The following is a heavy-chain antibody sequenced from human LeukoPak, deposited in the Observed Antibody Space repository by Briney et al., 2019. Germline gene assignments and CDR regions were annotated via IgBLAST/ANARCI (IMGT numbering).Heavy chain of an antibody. CDR3: ARGGRGNFDY. CDR1: GGTFSSYA. Sequence: ASVKVSCKASGGTFSSYAINWVRQAPGQGLEWMGRINAYNGNTNYEQKLQGRVIMTTDTSTSTVYMELRSLRSDDTAVYYCARGGRGNFDYWGQGTLVTVSS. J-gene: IGHJ4*02. CDR2: INAYNGNT. D-gene: IGHD3-10*01. V-gene: IGHV1-18*01.